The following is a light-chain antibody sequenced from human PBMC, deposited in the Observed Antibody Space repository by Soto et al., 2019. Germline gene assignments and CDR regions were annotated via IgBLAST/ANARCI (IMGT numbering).Light chain of an antibody. Sequence: DIVLTQSPATLSLSPGERATLSCRASQSVSTYLAWYQQKPGHAPRLLIYDASNRATGIPARFSGSGSGTDFTLIISSLEPEDFAVYYCQQRSNWPPPFGGGTKVDIK. CDR2: DAS. CDR1: QSVSTY. J-gene: IGKJ4*01. CDR3: QQRSNWPPP. V-gene: IGKV3-11*01.